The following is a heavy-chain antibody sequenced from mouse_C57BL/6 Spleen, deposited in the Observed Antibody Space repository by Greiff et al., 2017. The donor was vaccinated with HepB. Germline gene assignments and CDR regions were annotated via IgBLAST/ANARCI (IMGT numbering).Heavy chain of an antibody. V-gene: IGHV1-26*01. CDR2: INPNNGGT. CDR1: GYTFTDYY. D-gene: IGHD2-1*01. Sequence: EVQLQQSGPELVKPGASVKISCKASGYTFTDYYMNWVKQSHGKSLEWIGDINPNNGGTSYNQKFKGKATLTVDKSTSTAYMELRSLTSEDSAVYYGARPLYYGNYPYAMDYWGQGTSVTVSS. J-gene: IGHJ4*01. CDR3: ARPLYYGNYPYAMDY.